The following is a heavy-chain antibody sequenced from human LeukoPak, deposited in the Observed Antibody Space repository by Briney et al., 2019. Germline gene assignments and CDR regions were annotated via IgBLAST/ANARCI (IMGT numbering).Heavy chain of an antibody. J-gene: IGHJ5*02. CDR1: GFTFSSYG. CDR3: ARAGFGVVTNLFDP. CDR2: IRYDGSNK. Sequence: PGGSLRLSCAASGFTFSSYGMHWVRQAPGKGLEWVAFIRYDGSNKYYADSVKGRFTISRDNAKNSLYLQMNNLRAEDTAVYYCARAGFGVVTNLFDPWGQGTLVTVSS. D-gene: IGHD3-3*01. V-gene: IGHV3-30*02.